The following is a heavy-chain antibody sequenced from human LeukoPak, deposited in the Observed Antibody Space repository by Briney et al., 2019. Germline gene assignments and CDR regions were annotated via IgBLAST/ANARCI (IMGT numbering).Heavy chain of an antibody. J-gene: IGHJ4*02. CDR1: GFTFSNYA. V-gene: IGHV3-23*01. CDR3: AKRGVYCSGGTCYSYYFDY. Sequence: GGSLRLSCAASGFTFSNYAMSWVRQAPGKGLEWVSAISGSGGSTYYADSVKGRFTISRDNSKNTLYLQMNSLRAEDTAVYYCAKRGVYCSGGTCYSYYFDYWGQGILVTVSS. CDR2: ISGSGGST. D-gene: IGHD2-15*01.